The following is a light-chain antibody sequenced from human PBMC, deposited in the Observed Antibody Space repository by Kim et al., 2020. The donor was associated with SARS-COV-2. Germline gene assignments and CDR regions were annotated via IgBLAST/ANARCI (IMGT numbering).Light chain of an antibody. J-gene: IGKJ2*01. CDR1: QSINNW. Sequence: DIQMTQSPSTLSASVGYRVTITCRASQSINNWLAWYQQRPGKAPILVIYDASNLENGVPSRFSGSGSGTEFTLTISSLHPDDFATYYCQHYNSFSFTFGQGTKLEIK. CDR3: QHYNSFSFT. V-gene: IGKV1-5*01. CDR2: DAS.